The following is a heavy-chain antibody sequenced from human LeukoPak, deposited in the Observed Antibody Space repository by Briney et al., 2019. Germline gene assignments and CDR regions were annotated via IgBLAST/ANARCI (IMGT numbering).Heavy chain of an antibody. D-gene: IGHD2-2*03. CDR2: ISGSGGST. CDR1: GFTFSSYA. CDR3: AEDGYCSSTSCYKDYYYGMDV. J-gene: IGHJ6*02. Sequence: GGSLRLSCAASGFTFSSYAMSWVRQAPGKGLEWVSAISGSGGSTYYADSVKGRFTISRDNSKNTLYLQMNSLRAEDTAVYYCAEDGYCSSTSCYKDYYYGMDVWGQGTTVTVSS. V-gene: IGHV3-23*01.